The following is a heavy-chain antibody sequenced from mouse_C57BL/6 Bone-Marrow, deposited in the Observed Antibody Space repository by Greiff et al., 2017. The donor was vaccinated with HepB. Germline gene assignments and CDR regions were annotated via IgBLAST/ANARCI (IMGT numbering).Heavy chain of an antibody. CDR1: GFTFSSYA. CDR2: ISDGGSYT. D-gene: IGHD2-2*01. J-gene: IGHJ2*01. CDR3: ARDDGYDSY. Sequence: EVNLVESGGGLVKPGGSLKLSCAASGFTFSSYAMSWVRQTPEKRLEWVATISDGGSYTYYPDNVKGRFTISRDNAKNNLYLQMSHLKSEDTAMYYCARDDGYDSYWGQGTTLTVSS. V-gene: IGHV5-4*01.